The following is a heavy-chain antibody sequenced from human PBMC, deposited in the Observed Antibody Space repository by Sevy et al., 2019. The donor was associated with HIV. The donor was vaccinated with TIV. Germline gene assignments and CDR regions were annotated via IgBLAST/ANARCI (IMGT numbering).Heavy chain of an antibody. Sequence: GESLKISCKGSGYSFTTYWIGWVRQMPGKDLEWIGIIYPSDSEIRCSPPFQGQVTISADKSISTAYLQWSSLKASDSTVYYCVIGGRDSYVRYNDWHADYWGQGTLVTVSS. V-gene: IGHV5-51*01. CDR3: VIGGRDSYVRYNDWHADY. CDR1: GYSFTTYW. CDR2: IYPSDSEI. J-gene: IGHJ4*02. D-gene: IGHD3-9*01.